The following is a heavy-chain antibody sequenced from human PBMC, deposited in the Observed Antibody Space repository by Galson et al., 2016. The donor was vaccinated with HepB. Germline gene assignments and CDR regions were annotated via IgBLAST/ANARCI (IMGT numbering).Heavy chain of an antibody. CDR3: TREANDAFDI. Sequence: SLRLSCAASGFTLSKYHMHWVRQAPGKGLEWVALSFHDEDYTYYPDSVKGRFTIFRDNTKGTVYLHMNSLRDEDTAVYYCTREANDAFDIWGQGTMVTVSS. CDR1: GFTLSKYH. J-gene: IGHJ3*02. V-gene: IGHV3-30-3*01. CDR2: SFHDEDYT.